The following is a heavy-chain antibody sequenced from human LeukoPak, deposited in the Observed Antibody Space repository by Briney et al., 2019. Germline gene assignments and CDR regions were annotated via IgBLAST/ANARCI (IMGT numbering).Heavy chain of an antibody. Sequence: GGSLRLSCAASGFTFSSYSMTWVRQAPGKGLEWVTSISSSSSYIYYADSVKGRFTISRDNAKNSLYLQMNSLRAEDTAVYYCARETTVTTGGGLDYWGQGTLVTVSS. CDR3: ARETTVTTGGGLDY. CDR1: GFTFSSYS. J-gene: IGHJ4*02. D-gene: IGHD4-17*01. V-gene: IGHV3-21*01. CDR2: ISSSSSYI.